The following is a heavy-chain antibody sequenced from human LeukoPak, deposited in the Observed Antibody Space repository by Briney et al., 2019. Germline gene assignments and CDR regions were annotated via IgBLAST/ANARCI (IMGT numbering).Heavy chain of an antibody. CDR2: IKSKTDGGTT. J-gene: IGHJ6*04. V-gene: IGHV3-15*01. Sequence: GGSLGLSCAASGFTFSNAWMSWARQAPGKGLEWVGRIKSKTDGGTTDYAAPVKGRFTISRDDSKNTLYLQMNSLKTEDTAVYYCTTDGSGFVVVPAAMEPYYYYYGMDVWGKGTTVTVSS. CDR1: GFTFSNAW. CDR3: TTDGSGFVVVPAAMEPYYYYYGMDV. D-gene: IGHD2-2*01.